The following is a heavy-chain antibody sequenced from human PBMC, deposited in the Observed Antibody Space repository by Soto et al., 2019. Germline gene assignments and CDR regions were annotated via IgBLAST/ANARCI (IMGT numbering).Heavy chain of an antibody. CDR2: IKPDGSEK. D-gene: IGHD3-22*01. CDR3: ARGDYYDSTGPFSDAFDI. CDR1: GFTFSNYW. J-gene: IGHJ3*02. V-gene: IGHV3-7*04. Sequence: GGSLRLSCAASGFTFSNYWMSWVRQAPGKGLEWVANIKPDGSEKWYVDSVKGRFTISRDNTKNSLYLQMNSLGVEDTAVYYCARGDYYDSTGPFSDAFDIWGQGTMVTVSS.